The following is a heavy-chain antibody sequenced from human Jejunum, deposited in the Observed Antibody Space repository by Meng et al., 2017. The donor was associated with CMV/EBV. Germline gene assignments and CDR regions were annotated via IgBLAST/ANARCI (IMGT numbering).Heavy chain of an antibody. V-gene: IGHV2-5*02. J-gene: IGHJ4*02. D-gene: IGHD1-1*01. CDR1: SLSTNEVG. CDR3: AHRLVRYKKNWNGGVFDN. Sequence: SLSTNEVGVGWIRQPPGKALEWLVIIYWDDDKRYSPSLKSRLTITKDTYRNQVVLTMTNMDPADTGTYFCAHRLVRYKKNWNGGVFDNWGQGALVTVSS. CDR2: IYWDDDK.